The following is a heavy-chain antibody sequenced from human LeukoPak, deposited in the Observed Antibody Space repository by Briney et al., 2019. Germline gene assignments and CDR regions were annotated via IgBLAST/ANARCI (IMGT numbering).Heavy chain of an antibody. D-gene: IGHD4-17*01. CDR3: ARAAGTVTRFYYYYGMDV. V-gene: IGHV1-69*13. CDR2: IIPIFGTA. Sequence: ASVKVSCKASGGTFSSYAISWVRQAPGQGLEWMGGIIPIFGTANYAQKFQGRVTITADESTSTAYMELSSLRSEDTAVYYCARAAGTVTRFYYYYGMDVWGQGTTVTVSS. CDR1: GGTFSSYA. J-gene: IGHJ6*02.